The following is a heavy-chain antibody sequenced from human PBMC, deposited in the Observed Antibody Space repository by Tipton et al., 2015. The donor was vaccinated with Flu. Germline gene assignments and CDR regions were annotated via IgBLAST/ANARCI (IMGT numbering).Heavy chain of an antibody. CDR2: INEDGSTT. CDR3: AVFKNPGH. V-gene: IGHV3-7*01. Sequence: AVSGFTFSNYWMLWVRQAPGKGLEWVANINEDGSTTYYVDSVKGRFTISRDNARNSVFLQMNSLRAEDTALYYCAVFKNPGHWGQGTLVTVSS. D-gene: IGHD2-21*01. CDR1: GFTFSNYW. J-gene: IGHJ4*02.